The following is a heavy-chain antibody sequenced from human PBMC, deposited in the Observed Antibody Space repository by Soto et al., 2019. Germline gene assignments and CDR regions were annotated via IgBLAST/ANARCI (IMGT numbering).Heavy chain of an antibody. CDR3: ARDLSTFFLCCVES. CDR1: GFIFNRYG. CDR2: LEHDGSKT. J-gene: IGHJ4*02. D-gene: IGHD1-1*01. Sequence: QVQLVESGGGVVQPGRSLRLSCVASGFIFNRYGVHWVRQAPGVGLEWVGGLEHDGSKTYYVDSVKGRFNISRDTSTSTLYMQMNSLQTEETDMYYCARDLSTFFLCCVESRGPGTLVTVSS. V-gene: IGHV3-33*05.